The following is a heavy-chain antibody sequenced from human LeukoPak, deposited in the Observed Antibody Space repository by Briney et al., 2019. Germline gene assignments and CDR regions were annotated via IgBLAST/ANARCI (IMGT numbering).Heavy chain of an antibody. J-gene: IGHJ3*02. V-gene: IGHV3-7*01. CDR1: GFTFSSYW. CDR3: ARQGIAARYDAFDI. D-gene: IGHD6-6*01. Sequence: GGFLRLSCAASGFTFSSYWMSWVRQAPGKGLEWVANIKQDGSEKYYVDSVKGRFTISRDNAKNSLYLQMNSLRAEDTAVYYCARQGIAARYDAFDIWGQGTMVTVSS. CDR2: IKQDGSEK.